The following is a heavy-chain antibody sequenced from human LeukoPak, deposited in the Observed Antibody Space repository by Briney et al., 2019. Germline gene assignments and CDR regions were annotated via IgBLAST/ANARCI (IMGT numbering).Heavy chain of an antibody. CDR1: GFTFSSYG. Sequence: HPGGSLRLSCAASGFTFSSYGMHWVRQAPGKGLEWVALIWYDGSNKYYADSVKGRLTIFRDNSKNTLYLQMNSLRAEDTAVYYCAREGPRGNSQFDYWGQGTLVTVSS. CDR3: AREGPRGNSQFDY. CDR2: IWYDGSNK. J-gene: IGHJ4*02. V-gene: IGHV3-33*01. D-gene: IGHD2/OR15-2a*01.